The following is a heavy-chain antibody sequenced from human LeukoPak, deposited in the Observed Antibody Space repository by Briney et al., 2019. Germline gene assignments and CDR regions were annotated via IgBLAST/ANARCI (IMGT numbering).Heavy chain of an antibody. V-gene: IGHV4-59*01. D-gene: IGHD2-15*01. CDR1: GGSISLYY. CDR2: IYYSGTT. CDR3: ARDRASAGGFDY. Sequence: SETLSLTCSVSGGSISLYYWSWIRLPQGKGRGWIGYIYYSGTTNYNPSLQSRVTISVATSKNQFSLKLSSVTAADTALYYCARDRASAGGFDYWGQGTLVTVSS. J-gene: IGHJ4*02.